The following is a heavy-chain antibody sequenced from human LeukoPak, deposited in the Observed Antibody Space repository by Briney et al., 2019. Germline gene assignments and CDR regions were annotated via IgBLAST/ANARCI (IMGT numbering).Heavy chain of an antibody. CDR3: ARADRLHGGPYLIGP. Sequence: AASVKVSCKASGYSFTDYYMHWVRQAPGQGLEWMGWINLNSGDIKSAQKFQGRVTMTRDTSITTVYMEVTWLTSYDTAIYYCARADRLHGGPYLIGPWGQGTLVTVSS. CDR1: GYSFTDYY. J-gene: IGHJ5*02. D-gene: IGHD2-21*01. CDR2: INLNSGDI. V-gene: IGHV1-2*02.